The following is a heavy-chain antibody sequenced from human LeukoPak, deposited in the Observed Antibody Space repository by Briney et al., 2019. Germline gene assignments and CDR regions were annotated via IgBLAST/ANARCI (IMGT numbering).Heavy chain of an antibody. V-gene: IGHV1-2*02. CDR1: GHTFIGYY. D-gene: IGHD3-3*01. Sequence: ASVKVSCKASGHTFIGYYMHWARQAPGQGLEWMGWINPNSGGTNYAQKFQGRVTMTRDTSISTAYMELSRLISDDTAVYYCASFSWLLYSFNYWGQGTLVTVSS. CDR3: ASFSWLLYSFNY. CDR2: INPNSGGT. J-gene: IGHJ4*02.